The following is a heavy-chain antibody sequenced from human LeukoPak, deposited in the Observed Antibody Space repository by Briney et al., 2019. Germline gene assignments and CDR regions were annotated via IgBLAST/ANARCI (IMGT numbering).Heavy chain of an antibody. D-gene: IGHD3-16*02. CDR2: INHSGST. CDR3: ARVPLFYDYVWGSYRYNWFDP. Sequence: SETLSLTCAVYGGSFSGYYWSWIRQPPGKGLEWIGEINHSGSTNYNPSLKSRVTISVDTSKNQFSLKLSSVTAADTAEYYCARVPLFYDYVWGSYRYNWFDPWGQGTLVTVSS. J-gene: IGHJ5*02. V-gene: IGHV4-34*01. CDR1: GGSFSGYY.